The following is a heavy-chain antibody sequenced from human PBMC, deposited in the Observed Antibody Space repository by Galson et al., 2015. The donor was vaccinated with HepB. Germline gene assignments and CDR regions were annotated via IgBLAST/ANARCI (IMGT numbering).Heavy chain of an antibody. CDR1: GFTSSSYA. Sequence: SLRLSCAASGFTSSSYAMHWVRQAPGKGLEWVAVISYDGSNKYYADSVKGRFTISRDNSKNTLYLQMNSLRAEDTAVYYCARERWERPVYVVDYWGQGTLVTVSS. CDR3: ARERWERPVYVVDY. D-gene: IGHD1-1*01. V-gene: IGHV3-30*04. J-gene: IGHJ4*02. CDR2: ISYDGSNK.